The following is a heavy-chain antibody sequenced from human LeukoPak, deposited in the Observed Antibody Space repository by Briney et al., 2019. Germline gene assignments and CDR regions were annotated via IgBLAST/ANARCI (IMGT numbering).Heavy chain of an antibody. V-gene: IGHV4-61*02. CDR1: GGSISSGSYY. D-gene: IGHD2-2*01. CDR2: IYTTGST. J-gene: IGHJ6*03. Sequence: SQTLSLTCTVSGGSISSGSYYWSWIRQPAGKELEWIGRIYTTGSTNYSPSLKSRVTISVDKSKNQFSLKLSSVTAADTAVYYCARVDSPYCSSNSCPDDYYYYYYMDVWGKGTTVTVSS. CDR3: ARVDSPYCSSNSCPDDYYYYYYMDV.